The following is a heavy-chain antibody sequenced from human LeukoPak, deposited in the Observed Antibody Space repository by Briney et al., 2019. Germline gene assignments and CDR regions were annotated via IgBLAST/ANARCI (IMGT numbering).Heavy chain of an antibody. D-gene: IGHD4-17*01. Sequence: GGSLRLSCAASGFTFSSYGMHWVRQAPGKGLEWVAFIRYDGSNKYYADSVKGRFTISRDNSKNTLYLQMNSPRAEDTAVYYCAKDPDGDKPFDYWGQGTLVTVSS. CDR2: IRYDGSNK. J-gene: IGHJ4*02. CDR1: GFTFSSYG. V-gene: IGHV3-30*02. CDR3: AKDPDGDKPFDY.